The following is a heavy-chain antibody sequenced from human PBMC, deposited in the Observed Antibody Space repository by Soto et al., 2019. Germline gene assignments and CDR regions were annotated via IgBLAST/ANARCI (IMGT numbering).Heavy chain of an antibody. V-gene: IGHV2-5*02. Sequence: QITLNESGPTVVRPTETLTLTCRFSGFSLTTSGVGVGWIRQSPGKAPEGLALIYWDDDKRYSASLKSRLTIPKDTSKNQVVLTVSDLDPTDTATYYCAHRVLRTVFGLVTTTAIYFDFWGQGTPVAVSS. J-gene: IGHJ4*02. D-gene: IGHD3-3*01. CDR3: AHRVLRTVFGLVTTTAIYFDF. CDR1: GFSLTTSGVG. CDR2: IYWDDDK.